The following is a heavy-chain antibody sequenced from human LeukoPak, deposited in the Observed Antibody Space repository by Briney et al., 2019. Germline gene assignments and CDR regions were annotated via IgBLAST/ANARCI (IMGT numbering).Heavy chain of an antibody. Sequence: PGGSLRLSCAASGFTFSSYAMSWVRQAPGKGLEWVSAISGSGGSTYYADSVKGRFTISRDNSKNTLYPQMNSLRAEDTAVYYCAKDITMIVVVPDYWGQGTLVTVSS. D-gene: IGHD3-22*01. CDR2: ISGSGGST. J-gene: IGHJ4*02. CDR1: GFTFSSYA. CDR3: AKDITMIVVVPDY. V-gene: IGHV3-23*01.